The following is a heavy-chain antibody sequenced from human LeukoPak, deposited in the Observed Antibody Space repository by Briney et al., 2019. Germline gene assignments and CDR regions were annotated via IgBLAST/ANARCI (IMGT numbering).Heavy chain of an antibody. J-gene: IGHJ6*02. V-gene: IGHV4-59*01. Sequence: PSETLSLTCTVSGGSISSYYWSWIRQPPGKGLEWIGYIYYSGSTNYNPSLKSRVTISVDTSKNQFSLKLSSVTAADTAVYYCARALRARITGTTASVYGMDVWGQGATVTVSS. D-gene: IGHD1-20*01. CDR1: GGSISSYY. CDR3: ARALRARITGTTASVYGMDV. CDR2: IYYSGST.